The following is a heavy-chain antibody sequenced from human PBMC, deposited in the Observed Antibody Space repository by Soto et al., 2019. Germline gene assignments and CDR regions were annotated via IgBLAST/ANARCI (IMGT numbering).Heavy chain of an antibody. V-gene: IGHV4-31*03. CDR2: IYYTGRT. CDR3: AKDPSPQPTTVVTPGWFDP. CDR1: GGSIRTGGYY. D-gene: IGHD4-17*01. J-gene: IGHJ5*02. Sequence: SETLSLTCTVSGGSIRTGGYYWSWIRQHPGKGLEWLGYIYYTGRTYYNPSLKNRLTMSVDMSKSQFSLKLTSLTAADTAVYYCAKDPSPQPTTVVTPGWFDPWGPGILVTVSS.